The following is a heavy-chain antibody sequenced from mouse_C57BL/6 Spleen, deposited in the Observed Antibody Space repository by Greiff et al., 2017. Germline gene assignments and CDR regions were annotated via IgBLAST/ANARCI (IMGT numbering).Heavy chain of an antibody. CDR2: ISYDGSN. Sequence: EVHLVESGPGLVKPSQSLSLTCSVTGYSITSGYYWNWIRQFPGNKLEWLGYISYDGSNNYNPSLKNRSSITRDTSKNKFFLKVNSVTTEDTATYYCARDGANPFDDWGQGTTLTVSS. J-gene: IGHJ2*01. V-gene: IGHV3-6*01. CDR1: GYSITSGYY. CDR3: ARDGANPFDD. D-gene: IGHD3-1*01.